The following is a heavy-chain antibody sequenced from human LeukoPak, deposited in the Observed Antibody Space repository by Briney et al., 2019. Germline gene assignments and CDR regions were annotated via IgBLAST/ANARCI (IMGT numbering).Heavy chain of an antibody. D-gene: IGHD5-24*01. Sequence: SETLSLTCAVYGESLNYYYWSWIRQSPEKGLEWIGEVFDGKTTNYNPSLKSRVTISAVMSSNQFSLNLKSVTAADTAVYYCASGAWATRLHSWAQGTLVIVSS. CDR1: GESLNYYY. CDR2: VFDGKTT. CDR3: ASGAWATRLHS. J-gene: IGHJ4*02. V-gene: IGHV4-34*12.